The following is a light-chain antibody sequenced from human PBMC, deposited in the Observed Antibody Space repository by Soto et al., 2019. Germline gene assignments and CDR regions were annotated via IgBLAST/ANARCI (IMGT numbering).Light chain of an antibody. CDR3: QQYNSWPLT. J-gene: IGKJ4*01. CDR1: QSVSSN. CDR2: GAS. V-gene: IGKV3-15*01. Sequence: EIVMTQSPATLSVSPGERATLSCRASQSVSSNLAWYQLKPGQAPRLLIYGASTRATGIPARVSGSGSGAEFTLTISSLQSEDVAVYYCQQYNSWPLTFGGGTKVEIK.